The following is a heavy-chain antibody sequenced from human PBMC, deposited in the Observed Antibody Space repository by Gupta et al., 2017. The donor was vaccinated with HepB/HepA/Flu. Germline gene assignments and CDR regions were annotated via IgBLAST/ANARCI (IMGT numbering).Heavy chain of an antibody. J-gene: IGHJ4*02. CDR1: GGSFSGSY. CDR2: INHSGST. V-gene: IGHV4-34*01. D-gene: IGHD2-15*01. CDR3: ARGEGVEMVVAATGDYFDS. Sequence: QVQLQPRGAGLLKPPETLSLTCAVYGGSFSGSYWSGIRQPPGKGLEWIGEINHSGSTNYNPPLKSRVTLSVDTSKNQFSLKLSSVTAADTAVYYCARGEGVEMVVAATGDYFDSWGQGTLVGVSS.